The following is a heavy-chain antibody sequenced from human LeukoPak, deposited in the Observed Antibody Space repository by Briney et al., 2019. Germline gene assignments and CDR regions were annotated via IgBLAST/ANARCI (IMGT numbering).Heavy chain of an antibody. J-gene: IGHJ3*02. CDR2: INHSGST. CDR1: GGSFSGYY. D-gene: IGHD3-9*01. Sequence: SETLSLTCAVYGGSFSGYYWSWIRQPPGKGLEWIGEINHSGSTNYNPSLKSRVTISVGTSKNQFSLKLSSVTAADTAVYYCARGPRYYDILTGYSTGAFDIWGQGTMVTVSS. V-gene: IGHV4-34*01. CDR3: ARGPRYYDILTGYSTGAFDI.